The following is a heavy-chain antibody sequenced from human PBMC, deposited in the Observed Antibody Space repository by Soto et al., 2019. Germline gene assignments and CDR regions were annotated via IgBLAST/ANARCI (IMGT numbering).Heavy chain of an antibody. CDR1: GFTFSSYG. J-gene: IGHJ6*02. D-gene: IGHD6-13*01. CDR3: ARGVGSSIWYRSNYYCYVMDV. V-gene: IGHV3-33*01. Sequence: GGSLRLSCAASGFTFSSYGMHWVRQAPGKGLEWVAVIWYDGSNKYYADSVKGRFTISRDNSKNTLYLQMNSLRAEDTAVYYCARGVGSSIWYRSNYYCYVMDVRARRTTVTVSS. CDR2: IWYDGSNK.